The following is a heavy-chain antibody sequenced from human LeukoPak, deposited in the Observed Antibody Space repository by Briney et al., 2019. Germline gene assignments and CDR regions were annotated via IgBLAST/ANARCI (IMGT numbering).Heavy chain of an antibody. Sequence: GGSLRLSCAASGFTFSSYSMNWVRQAPGKGLEWVSYISSSSSIIYYADSVKGRFTISRDNAKNSLYLQMNSLRAEDTAVYYCARVSPYYDSSGYYLDYWGQGTLVTVSS. V-gene: IGHV3-48*01. CDR2: ISSSSSII. J-gene: IGHJ4*02. CDR3: ARVSPYYDSSGYYLDY. CDR1: GFTFSSYS. D-gene: IGHD3-22*01.